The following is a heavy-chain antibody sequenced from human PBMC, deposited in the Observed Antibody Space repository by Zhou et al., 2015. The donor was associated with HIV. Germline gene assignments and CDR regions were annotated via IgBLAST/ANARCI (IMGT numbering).Heavy chain of an antibody. CDR1: GGTFSSYA. D-gene: IGHD3-9*01. Sequence: QVQLVQSGAEVKKPGSSVKVSCKASGGTFSSYAISWVRQAPGQGLEWMGGIIPIFGTANYAQKFQGRVTITADESTSTAYMELSSLRSEDTAVYYCARKDFAKGYYDILTGSFDAFDIWGQGTMVTVSS. J-gene: IGHJ3*02. CDR3: ARKDFAKGYYDILTGSFDAFDI. V-gene: IGHV1-69*01. CDR2: IIPIFGTA.